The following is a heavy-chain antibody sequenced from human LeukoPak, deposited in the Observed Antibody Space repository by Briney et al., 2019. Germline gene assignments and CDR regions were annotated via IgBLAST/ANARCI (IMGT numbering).Heavy chain of an antibody. Sequence: ASVKVSCKASGGTFSSYAISWVRQAPGQGLEWMGIINPSGGSTSYAQKFQGRVTMTRDTSTSTVYMELSSLRSEDTAVYYCARRRGLRYYYYGMDVWGQGTTVTVSS. D-gene: IGHD5-12*01. V-gene: IGHV1-46*01. J-gene: IGHJ6*02. CDR2: INPSGGST. CDR3: ARRRGLRYYYYGMDV. CDR1: GGTFSSYA.